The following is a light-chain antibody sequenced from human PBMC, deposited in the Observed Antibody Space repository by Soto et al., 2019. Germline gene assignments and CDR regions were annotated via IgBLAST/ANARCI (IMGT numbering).Light chain of an antibody. CDR3: QQYRSWRRT. Sequence: EIVLTQSPAALSVSPGGRATLSCRASQDVMYDLAWYQQKPGQAPRLLVYGASTRATDAPPRFRGSGSGREFSLTISSLQSEDFATYYCQQYRSWRRTFGQGTKVDIK. J-gene: IGKJ1*01. V-gene: IGKV3-15*01. CDR1: QDVMYD. CDR2: GAS.